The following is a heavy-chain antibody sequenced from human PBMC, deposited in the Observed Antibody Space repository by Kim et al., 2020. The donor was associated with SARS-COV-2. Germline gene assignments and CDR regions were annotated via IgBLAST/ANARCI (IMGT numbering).Heavy chain of an antibody. Sequence: GGSLRLSCVASGFIFSRNAMNCVRQAPGKGLEWVSGIGSDDSTHYADSVKGRFTIARDNSKNTLYLQMNSLRGEDTAIYHCPKDLHDYSAMDVGGQGTTV. CDR2: IGSDDST. CDR3: PKDLHDYSAMDV. V-gene: IGHV3-23*01. CDR1: GFIFSRNA. D-gene: IGHD4-17*01. J-gene: IGHJ6*02.